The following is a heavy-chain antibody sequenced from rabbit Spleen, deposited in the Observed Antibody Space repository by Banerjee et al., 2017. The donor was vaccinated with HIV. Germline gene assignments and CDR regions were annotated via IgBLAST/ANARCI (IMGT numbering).Heavy chain of an antibody. CDR1: GFSLSSGYY. CDR2: IGTGTEVT. Sequence: QEQLVESGGGLVKPGASLTLTCKASGFSLSSGYYMCWVRQAPGKGLEWIGCIGTGTEVTWYASWAKGRITISKASSTTVTLQMTSLTAADTATYFCASGYSDIYLDLWGQGTLVTVS. D-gene: IGHD1-1*01. J-gene: IGHJ4*01. CDR3: ASGYSDIYLDL. V-gene: IGHV1S45*01.